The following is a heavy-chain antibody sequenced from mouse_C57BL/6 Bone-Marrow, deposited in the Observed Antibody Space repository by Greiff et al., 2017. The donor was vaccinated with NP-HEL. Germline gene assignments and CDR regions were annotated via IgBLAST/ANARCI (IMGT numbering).Heavy chain of an antibody. CDR1: GYTFTDYY. D-gene: IGHD2-5*01. V-gene: IGHV1-76*01. J-gene: IGHJ1*03. CDR3: ARGTYYSNYGYFDV. Sequence: VKLQESGAELVRPGASVKLSCKASGYTFTDYYINWVKQRPGQGLEWIARIYPGSGNTYYNEKFKGKATLTAEKSSSTAYMQLSSLTSEDSAVYFCARGTYYSNYGYFDVWGTGTTVTVSS. CDR2: IYPGSGNT.